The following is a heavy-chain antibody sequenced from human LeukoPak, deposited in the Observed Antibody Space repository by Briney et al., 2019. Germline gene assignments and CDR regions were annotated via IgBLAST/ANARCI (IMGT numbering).Heavy chain of an antibody. CDR3: ASEDRAVAGTLVLDY. D-gene: IGHD6-19*01. V-gene: IGHV4-61*02. CDR1: GGSISRGSYY. Sequence: SETLSLTCTVSGGSISRGSYYRSWIPQPAGKGLEWIGRIYTSGSTNYNPSLKSRVTISVDTSKNQFSLKLSSVTAADTAVYYCASEDRAVAGTLVLDYWGQGTLVTVSS. J-gene: IGHJ4*02. CDR2: IYTSGST.